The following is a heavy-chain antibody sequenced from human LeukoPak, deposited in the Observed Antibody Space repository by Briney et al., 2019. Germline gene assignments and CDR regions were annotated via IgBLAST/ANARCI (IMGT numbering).Heavy chain of an antibody. J-gene: IGHJ4*02. CDR1: GFTFNSYA. CDR2: ISGSGDST. D-gene: IGHD2-2*01. V-gene: IGHV3-23*01. CDR3: AKDSRISWFRLFDY. Sequence: PGGSLRLSCAASGFTFNSYAMSWVRQAPGKGLEWVSAISGSGDSTYYADSVKGRFTISRDNSKNTLYLQMNSLRAEDTAVYYCAKDSRISWFRLFDYWGQGTLVTVSS.